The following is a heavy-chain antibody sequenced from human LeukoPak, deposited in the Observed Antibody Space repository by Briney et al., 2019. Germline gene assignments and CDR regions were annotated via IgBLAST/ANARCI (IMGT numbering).Heavy chain of an antibody. CDR1: EFTFSAYT. Sequence: GGSLRLSCAASEFTFSAYTMSWVRQVPGKGLEWISYISSSSNTIYYADSVKGRFTISRDNSKNTLYLQMNSLRAEDTAVYYCARIRYGDYEWYFDYWGQGTLVTVSS. J-gene: IGHJ4*02. CDR2: ISSSSNTI. V-gene: IGHV3-48*01. CDR3: ARIRYGDYEWYFDY. D-gene: IGHD4-17*01.